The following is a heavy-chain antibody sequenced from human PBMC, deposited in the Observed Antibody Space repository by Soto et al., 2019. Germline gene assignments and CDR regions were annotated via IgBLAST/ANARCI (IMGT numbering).Heavy chain of an antibody. Sequence: QVQLQESGPGLVKPSETLSLSCSVSGGSISGHYWSWVRQTPGKALEWIGYMYYSGSTNYNPSLKSRVTISVDTSKNHFSLRLTSVTAADTAVYYCARGPYYDLICNYYYMDVWGKGTTVTVSS. CDR2: MYYSGST. J-gene: IGHJ6*03. CDR3: ARGPYYDLICNYYYMDV. V-gene: IGHV4-59*08. CDR1: GGSISGHY. D-gene: IGHD3-16*01.